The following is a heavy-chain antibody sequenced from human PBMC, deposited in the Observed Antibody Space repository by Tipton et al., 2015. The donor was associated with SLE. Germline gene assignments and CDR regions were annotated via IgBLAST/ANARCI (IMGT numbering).Heavy chain of an antibody. CDR3: ASGGDYGASAFDI. Sequence: TLSLTCIVSGASISSSGYYWSWIRQPAGKGLEWIGRIYIGGSTIYNPSLESRVTVSVDTSKNQFSLNLASVTAADTAVYYCASGGDYGASAFDIWGQGTMVTVSS. V-gene: IGHV4-61*02. CDR2: IYIGGST. J-gene: IGHJ3*02. D-gene: IGHD4-17*01. CDR1: GASISSSGYY.